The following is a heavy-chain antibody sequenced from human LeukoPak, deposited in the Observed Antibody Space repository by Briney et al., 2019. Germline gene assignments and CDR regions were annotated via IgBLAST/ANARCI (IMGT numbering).Heavy chain of an antibody. CDR1: GYTFTSYG. D-gene: IGHD3-10*01. CDR3: ARVGVTHFFDY. CDR2: IIPIFGTA. Sequence: SVKVSCKASGYTFTSYGISWVRQAPGQGLEWMGGIIPIFGTANYAQKFQGRVTITADESTSTAYMELSSLRSEDTAVYYCARVGVTHFFDYWGQGTLVTVSS. J-gene: IGHJ4*02. V-gene: IGHV1-69*13.